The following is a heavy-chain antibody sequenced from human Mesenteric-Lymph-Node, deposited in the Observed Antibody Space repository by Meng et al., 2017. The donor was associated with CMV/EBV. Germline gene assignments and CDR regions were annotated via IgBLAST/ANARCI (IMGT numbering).Heavy chain of an antibody. CDR1: TFSYYG. CDR2: IIPISGTP. D-gene: IGHD3-9*01. CDR3: ARGNYDILTGPGRFYLDY. Sequence: TFSYYGIAWVRQAPGQALEWVGGIIPISGTPNHAQKFLGRVTTTADESTNTAYLELNSLRPEDTAVYYCARGNYDILTGPGRFYLDYWGQGTLVTVSS. J-gene: IGHJ4*02. V-gene: IGHV1-69*01.